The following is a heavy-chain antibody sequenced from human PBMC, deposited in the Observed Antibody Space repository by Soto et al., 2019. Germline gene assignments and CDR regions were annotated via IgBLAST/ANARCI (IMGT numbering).Heavy chain of an antibody. V-gene: IGHV3-30-3*01. J-gene: IGHJ4*02. Sequence: VGSLRLSCAASGFTFSSYAMHWVRQAPGKGLEWVAVISYDGSNKYYADSVKGRFTISRDNSKNTLYLQMNSLRAEDTAVYYCARGRDGYNWVFDYCGQGTLLTVSS. CDR2: ISYDGSNK. CDR1: GFTFSSYA. CDR3: ARGRDGYNWVFDY. D-gene: IGHD1-1*01.